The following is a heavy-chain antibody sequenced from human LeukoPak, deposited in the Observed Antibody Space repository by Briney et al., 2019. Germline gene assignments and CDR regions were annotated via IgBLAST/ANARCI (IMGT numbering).Heavy chain of an antibody. CDR2: IHHSGST. J-gene: IGHJ4*02. CDR3: ARVGVRGVITSFDY. CDR1: GDSISSSNW. Sequence: SETLSLTCGVSGDSISSSNWWSWVRPSPGKGLEWIAEIHHSGSTNCNPSLKSRVTISVDKSKNQFSLQLSSVTAADTAVYYCARVGVRGVITSFDYWGQGTLVTVSS. V-gene: IGHV4-4*02. D-gene: IGHD3-10*01.